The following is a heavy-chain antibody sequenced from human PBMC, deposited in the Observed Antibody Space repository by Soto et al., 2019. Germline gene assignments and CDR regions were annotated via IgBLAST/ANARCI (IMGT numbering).Heavy chain of an antibody. Sequence: ASVKVSCKASGYRFTNYAIHWVRQAPGQSLEWMGRINAGNGKTKYAQRFQGRVTITTDTSTSTAYMELSSLRSEDTAVYYCARMDIVATIGYYYYYMDVWGKGTTVTVSS. CDR3: ARMDIVATIGYYYYYMDV. J-gene: IGHJ6*03. CDR1: GYRFTNYA. CDR2: INAGNGKT. V-gene: IGHV1-3*01. D-gene: IGHD5-12*01.